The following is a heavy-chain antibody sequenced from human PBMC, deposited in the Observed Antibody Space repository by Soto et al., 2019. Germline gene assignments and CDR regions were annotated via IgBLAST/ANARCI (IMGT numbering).Heavy chain of an antibody. V-gene: IGHV3-23*01. CDR2: VSIGGST. CDR3: AKRRGAGGNFDY. CDR1: GFTFSSYA. Sequence: GGSLRLSCVASGFTFSSYAMGWVRQGPGKGLEWVAVVSIGGSTHYADSVRGRFTISRDNSKNTLSLQMNSLTAEDTAVYFCAKRRGAGGNFDYWGQGALVTVSS. J-gene: IGHJ4*02. D-gene: IGHD1-26*01.